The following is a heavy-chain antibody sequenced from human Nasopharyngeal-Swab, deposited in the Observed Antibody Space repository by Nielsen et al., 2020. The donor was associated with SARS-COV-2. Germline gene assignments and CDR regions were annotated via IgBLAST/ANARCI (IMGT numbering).Heavy chain of an antibody. CDR2: INPSGGST. D-gene: IGHD2-21*02. Sequence: ASVKVSCKASGYTFTSYYMHWVRQAPGQGLEWMGIINPSGGSTSYAQKFQGRVTMTRDTSITTAYMELSRLRSDDTAVYYCARDYCGGDCFVDYWGQGTLVTVSS. CDR3: ARDYCGGDCFVDY. V-gene: IGHV1-46*01. J-gene: IGHJ4*02. CDR1: GYTFTSYY.